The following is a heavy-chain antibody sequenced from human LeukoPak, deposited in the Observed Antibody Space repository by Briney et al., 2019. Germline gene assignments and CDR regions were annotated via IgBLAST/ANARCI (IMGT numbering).Heavy chain of an antibody. D-gene: IGHD3-22*01. Sequence: GASVKVSCKTSGYTFTGYYIQWVRQAPGQGLEWMGWIDPNSGGTNYAQKFQGRVTMTRDTSISTAYMELSRLRSDDTAVYYCARDNRHYYFDSSGYRRDEAFDIWGQGTMVTVSS. J-gene: IGHJ3*02. V-gene: IGHV1-2*02. CDR2: IDPNSGGT. CDR3: ARDNRHYYFDSSGYRRDEAFDI. CDR1: GYTFTGYY.